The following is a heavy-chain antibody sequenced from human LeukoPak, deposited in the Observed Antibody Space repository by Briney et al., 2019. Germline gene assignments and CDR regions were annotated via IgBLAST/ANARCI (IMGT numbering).Heavy chain of an antibody. CDR1: GYTLTELS. CDR3: ATESPRYSSGWYGY. J-gene: IGHJ4*02. V-gene: IGHV1-24*01. Sequence: AASVKVSCKVSGYTLTELSMHWVRQAPGKGLERMGGFDPEDGETIYAQKFQGRVTMTEDTSTDTAYMELSSLRSEDTAVYYCATESPRYSSGWYGYWGQGTLVTVSS. D-gene: IGHD6-19*01. CDR2: FDPEDGET.